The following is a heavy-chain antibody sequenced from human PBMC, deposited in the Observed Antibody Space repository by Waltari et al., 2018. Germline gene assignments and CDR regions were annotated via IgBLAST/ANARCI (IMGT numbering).Heavy chain of an antibody. J-gene: IGHJ5*02. CDR1: VYSFTSYW. CDR2: IYPGDSDT. CDR3: ARQRGVFGSSSP. V-gene: IGHV5-51*01. Sequence: EVQLVPSVPAVKKPGEYLQLSCKGSVYSFTSYWIGWAPQMPGKGLEWMGIIYPGDSDTRYSPSFQGQVTISADKSISTAYLQGSSLKASDTAMYYCARQRGVFGSSSPWGQGTLVTVSS. D-gene: IGHD6-6*01.